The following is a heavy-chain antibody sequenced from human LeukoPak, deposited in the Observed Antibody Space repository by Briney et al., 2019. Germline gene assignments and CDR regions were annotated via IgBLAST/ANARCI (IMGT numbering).Heavy chain of an antibody. CDR1: GGSISSDY. V-gene: IGHV4-4*09. D-gene: IGHD3-16*01. CDR2: IYTSGSN. Sequence: PSETLSLTCTVSGGSISSDYWSWIRQPPGKGLEWIGYIYTSGSNHYNPSLKSRVTISGDTSKNQFSLKLSSVTAADTAVYYCARDYPSQFVTWGQGTLVTVSS. CDR3: ARDYPSQFVT. J-gene: IGHJ5*02.